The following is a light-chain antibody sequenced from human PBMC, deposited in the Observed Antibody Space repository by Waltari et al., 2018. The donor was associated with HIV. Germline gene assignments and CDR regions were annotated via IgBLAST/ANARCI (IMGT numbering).Light chain of an antibody. J-gene: IGLJ3*02. V-gene: IGLV2-14*01. CDR3: SSYTSSSTRV. Sequence: QSALTQPASVSGSPGQSITISCTGTSSDVGGYNYFSWYQLHPDKAPKLMIYEVSNRPSGVSDRFSGSKSGNTASLTIAGLQAEDEADYYCSSYTSSSTRVFGGGTNLTVL. CDR2: EVS. CDR1: SSDVGGYNY.